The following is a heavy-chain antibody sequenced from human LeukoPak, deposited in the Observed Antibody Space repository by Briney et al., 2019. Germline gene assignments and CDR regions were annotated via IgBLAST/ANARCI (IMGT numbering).Heavy chain of an antibody. CDR1: GGSFSGYY. J-gene: IGHJ4*02. D-gene: IGHD2-15*01. CDR3: ARGVGYCSGGSCYPDYFDY. V-gene: IGHV4-34*01. CDR2: INHSGST. Sequence: SETLSLTCAVYGGSFSGYYWSWIRQPPGKGLEWIGEINHSGSTNYNPSLKSRVTISVDTSKNQFSLKLNSVTAADTAVYYCARGVGYCSGGSCYPDYFDYWGQGTLVTVSS.